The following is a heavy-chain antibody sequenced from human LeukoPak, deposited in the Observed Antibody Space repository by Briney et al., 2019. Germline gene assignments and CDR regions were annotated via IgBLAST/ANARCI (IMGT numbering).Heavy chain of an antibody. V-gene: IGHV4-59*11. Sequence: PSETLSLTCTVSSASISDHYWTWIRQPPGKGLEWIGYIYVSGGTSYNPSLNSRVTISIDTSTNQFSLNWRSVGAADTALYYCARVGSYDSSGYYFDLWGQGTLVTVSS. CDR1: SASISDHY. D-gene: IGHD3-22*01. J-gene: IGHJ4*02. CDR2: IYVSGGT. CDR3: ARVGSYDSSGYYFDL.